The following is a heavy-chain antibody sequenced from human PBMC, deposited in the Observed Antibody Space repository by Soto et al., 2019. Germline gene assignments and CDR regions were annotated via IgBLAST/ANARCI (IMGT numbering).Heavy chain of an antibody. Sequence: QVQLQESGPGLVKPSQTLSLTCTVSGGSISSGGYYWSWIRQHPGKGLEWIGYIYYSGSTYYNPSLKSRVTISVDTPKNQFSLKLSSVTAADTAVYYCAREGDSSSPLRYYGMDVWGQGTTVTVSS. D-gene: IGHD2-21*02. CDR1: GGSISSGGYY. CDR2: IYYSGST. CDR3: AREGDSSSPLRYYGMDV. V-gene: IGHV4-31*03. J-gene: IGHJ6*02.